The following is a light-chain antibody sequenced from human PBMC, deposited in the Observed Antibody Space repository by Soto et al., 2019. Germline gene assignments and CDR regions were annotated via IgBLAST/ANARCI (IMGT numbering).Light chain of an antibody. J-gene: IGKJ1*01. V-gene: IGKV3-15*01. CDR2: GAS. CDR1: QSVRSN. Sequence: EIVMTQSPVTLSVSPGERATLSCRASQSVRSNLAWYQQKPGQAPRLLIYGASTRATGVPARFSGSGSGTEFTLPISSLHSEDFAVYYCQHYNNWPPWTFGQGTKVEIK. CDR3: QHYNNWPPWT.